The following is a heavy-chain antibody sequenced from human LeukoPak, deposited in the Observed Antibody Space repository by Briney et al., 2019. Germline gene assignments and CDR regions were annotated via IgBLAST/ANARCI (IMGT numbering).Heavy chain of an antibody. CDR3: ARGHSSGWRISTRPLDY. CDR2: ISSSGSTI. Sequence: PWESLTLSCAASGLTFSSYEMNWVRQPPGKGLEWVSYISSSGSTIYYADSVKGLFTISRDNAKNSLYLQMNSLRDEDTGVYYCARGHSSGWRISTRPLDYWGQGTLVTVSS. CDR1: GLTFSSYE. J-gene: IGHJ4*02. V-gene: IGHV3-48*03. D-gene: IGHD6-19*01.